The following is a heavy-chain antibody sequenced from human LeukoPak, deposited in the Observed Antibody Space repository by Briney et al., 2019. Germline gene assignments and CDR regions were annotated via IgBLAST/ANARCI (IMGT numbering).Heavy chain of an antibody. D-gene: IGHD2-2*01. CDR3: ARSLRSKVPAAMVIGY. V-gene: IGHV4-59*01. J-gene: IGHJ4*02. CDR2: IYYSGST. CDR1: GGSISSYY. Sequence: PSETLSLTCTVSGGSISSYYWSWIRQPPGKGLEWIGYIYYSGSTNYNPSLKSRVTISVDTSKNQFSLKLSSVTAADTAVYYCARSLRSKVPAAMVIGYWGQGTLVIVSS.